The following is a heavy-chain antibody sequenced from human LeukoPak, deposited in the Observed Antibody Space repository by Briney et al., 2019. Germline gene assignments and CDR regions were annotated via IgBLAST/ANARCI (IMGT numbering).Heavy chain of an antibody. Sequence: PGGSLRLSCAASGFTSSSYGMHWVRQAPGKGLEWVAFIRYDGSNKYYADSVKGRFTISRDNSKNTLYLQMNSLRAEDTAVYYCAKAVERRIVVVPAAIGSIDYWGQGTLVTVSS. CDR3: AKAVERRIVVVPAAIGSIDY. D-gene: IGHD2-2*02. CDR1: GFTSSSYG. V-gene: IGHV3-30*02. J-gene: IGHJ4*02. CDR2: IRYDGSNK.